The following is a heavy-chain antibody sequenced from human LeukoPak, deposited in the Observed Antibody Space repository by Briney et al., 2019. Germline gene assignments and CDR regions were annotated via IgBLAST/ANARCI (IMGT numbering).Heavy chain of an antibody. CDR1: GGSISSSTYY. Sequence: SETLSLTCTVSGGSISSSTYYWGWIRQPPGKGLEWLGNIYYSGRTYYNPSLKNRLTISVDTSRNQFSLSLRSVTAADTAVYYCARLKPSYGDYYFDYWGQGTLVTVSS. CDR3: ARLKPSYGDYYFDY. V-gene: IGHV4-39*01. J-gene: IGHJ4*02. D-gene: IGHD4-17*01. CDR2: IYYSGRT.